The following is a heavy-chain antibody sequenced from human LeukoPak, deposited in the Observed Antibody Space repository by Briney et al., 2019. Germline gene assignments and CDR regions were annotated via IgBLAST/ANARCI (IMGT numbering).Heavy chain of an antibody. CDR3: ARARHVSAWYAFDI. J-gene: IGHJ3*02. CDR2: IYCTGSG. V-gene: IGHV4-59*02. D-gene: IGHD6-19*01. CDR1: VGSVSSYY. Sequence: SETLSLTCTVSVGSVSSYYWSWIRQPPGKGLEWIGYIYCTGSGNNSPSLKSRVTMSVDTSKNQFSLRLNPVTAADTAVYYCARARHVSAWYAFDIWGPGTMVTVSS.